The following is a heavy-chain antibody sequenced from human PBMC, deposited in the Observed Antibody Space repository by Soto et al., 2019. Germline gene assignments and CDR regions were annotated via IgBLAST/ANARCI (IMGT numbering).Heavy chain of an antibody. V-gene: IGHV4-39*01. CDR1: GGSISRKY. Sequence: SETLSLTCIVSGGSISRKYWGWIRQPRGNGQVWIGSIHDSGSTYYNPSLKSRVTVSVDTSTNQFSLKLKSVTAADTAVYFCARHVGGCFGWPGGRRYFCDFWGQGTLVTVSS. J-gene: IGHJ4*02. CDR2: IHDSGST. CDR3: ARHVGGCFGWPGGRRYFCDF. D-gene: IGHD3-9*01.